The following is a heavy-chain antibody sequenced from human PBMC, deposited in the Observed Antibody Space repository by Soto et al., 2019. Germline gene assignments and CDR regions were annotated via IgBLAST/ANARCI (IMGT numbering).Heavy chain of an antibody. CDR1: GYPIGSGYY. J-gene: IGHJ6*02. V-gene: IGHV4-38-2*01. CDR3: DRPCGYYVLDV. CDR2: IYHAGSV. Sequence: SQTLSLTCAVSGYPIGSGYYWAWIRQSPGKGLEWIGSIYHAGSVYYNPSLNGRVALSMDTSKNHFSLKLTSVTAAETAVDYCDRPCGYYVLDVSGQGTSGTVSS.